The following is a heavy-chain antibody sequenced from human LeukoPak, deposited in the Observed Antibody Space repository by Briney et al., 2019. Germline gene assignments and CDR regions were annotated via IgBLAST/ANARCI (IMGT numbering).Heavy chain of an antibody. CDR1: GFTFSSYG. V-gene: IGHV3-30*02. Sequence: GGSPRLSCAASGFTFSSYGMPWVRQAPGKGLEWVAFIRYDGSNKYYADSVKGRFTISRENSKNTLYLQMNSLRAEDTAVYYCAKMRNYGDNYYFDYWGQGTLVTVSS. J-gene: IGHJ4*02. CDR3: AKMRNYGDNYYFDY. D-gene: IGHD4-17*01. CDR2: IRYDGSNK.